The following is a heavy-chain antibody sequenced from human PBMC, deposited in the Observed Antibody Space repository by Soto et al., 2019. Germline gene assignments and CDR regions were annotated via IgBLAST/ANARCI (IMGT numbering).Heavy chain of an antibody. V-gene: IGHV4-39*01. J-gene: IGHJ5*02. CDR3: AGRNSLASVSLNFRELSNYKLIEP. D-gene: IGHD3-16*02. Sequence: SETLSLTCTVSGDSITNSNYYWGWFRQPPGKGLEWIASIYYIGSTYYNPSLKSRVTISVDTSNNQFSLNLNSVTASDTAVYYCAGRNSLASVSLNFRELSNYKLIEPWGPGTLVTVSS. CDR1: GDSITNSNYY. CDR2: IYYIGST.